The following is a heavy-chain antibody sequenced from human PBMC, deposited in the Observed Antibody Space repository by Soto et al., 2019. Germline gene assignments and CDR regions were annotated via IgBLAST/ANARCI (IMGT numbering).Heavy chain of an antibody. V-gene: IGHV6-1*01. CDR2: TYYRSKWYN. J-gene: IGHJ6*02. D-gene: IGHD1-7*01. Sequence: SQTLSLTCAISGDSVSSNSAAWSWIRQSPSRGLEWLGRTYYRSKWYNDYAVSVKSRITINPDTSKNQFSLQLNSVTPEDTAVYYCARDITGTTKGSRYYGMDVGGQGPAVTVSS. CDR1: GDSVSSNSAA. CDR3: ARDITGTTKGSRYYGMDV.